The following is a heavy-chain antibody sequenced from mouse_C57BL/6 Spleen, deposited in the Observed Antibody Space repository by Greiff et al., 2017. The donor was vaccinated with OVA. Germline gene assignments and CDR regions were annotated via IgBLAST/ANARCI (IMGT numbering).Heavy chain of an antibody. D-gene: IGHD1-1*01. J-gene: IGHJ1*03. V-gene: IGHV3-6*01. CDR3: ARERGSSYWCFDV. CDR2: ISYDGSN. CDR1: GYSITSGYY. Sequence: EVQLQQSGPGLVKPSQSLSLTCSVTGYSITSGYYWNWIRQFPGNKLEWMGYISYDGSNNYNPSLKNRISITRDTSTNPSFLKLSSVTTEDTDKCGCARERGSSYWCFDVWGTGTTVTVSS.